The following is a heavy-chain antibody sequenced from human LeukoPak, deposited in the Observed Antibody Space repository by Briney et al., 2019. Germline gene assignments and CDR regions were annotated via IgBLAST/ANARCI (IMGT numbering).Heavy chain of an antibody. CDR3: ARGAYYYED. CDR1: GFTFSTFT. J-gene: IGHJ4*02. CDR2: ISYDGSNE. V-gene: IGHV3-30*04. D-gene: IGHD3-22*01. Sequence: PGGSLRLSCAASGFTFSTFTMHWVRQAPGKGLNLVAVISYDGSNEYYVDSVKGRFTISRDNSRNTLDLQMNSLRPEDTAVYYCARGAYYYEDWGQGTLVTVSS.